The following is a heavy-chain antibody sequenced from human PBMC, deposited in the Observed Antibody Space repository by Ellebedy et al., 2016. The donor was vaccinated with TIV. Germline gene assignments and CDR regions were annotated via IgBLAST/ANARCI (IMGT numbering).Heavy chain of an antibody. V-gene: IGHV4-39*07. D-gene: IGHD6-19*01. J-gene: IGHJ4*02. CDR3: ARDRGYSSDWYELAGLSLDY. CDR2: IFYDGDA. CDR1: GVSISNNSYY. Sequence: SETLSLXXTVSGVSISNNSYYWTWIRQPPGKTLEWIGIIFYDGDAYYNPSLRSRVTMSVDTSKNQFSLKLRSVTAADTAVYYCARDRGYSSDWYELAGLSLDYWGQGALVTVSS.